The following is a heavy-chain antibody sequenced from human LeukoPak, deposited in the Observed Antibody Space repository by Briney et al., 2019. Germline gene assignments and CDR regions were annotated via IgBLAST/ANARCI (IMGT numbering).Heavy chain of an antibody. V-gene: IGHV3-30-3*01. CDR3: DPHDSSSHF. Sequence: GGSLRLSCAVSGFIFSSYAMHWVRQAPGKGLEWVAFILSDGSNKYYAESVKGRFTISRDNSKNTLYLQMNSLGDEDTAVYYCDPHDSSSHFWGQGTLVTVSS. CDR1: GFIFSSYA. CDR2: ILSDGSNK. D-gene: IGHD6-6*01. J-gene: IGHJ4*02.